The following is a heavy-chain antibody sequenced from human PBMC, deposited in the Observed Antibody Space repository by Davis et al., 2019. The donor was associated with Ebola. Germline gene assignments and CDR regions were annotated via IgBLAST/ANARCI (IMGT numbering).Heavy chain of an antibody. CDR3: ARGSANSAPYYYYGMDV. V-gene: IGHV4-34*01. Sequence: SETLSLTCAVYGGSFSGYYWSWIRQPPGKGLEWIGEINHSGSTNYNPSLKSRVTISVDTSKNQFSLKLSSVTAADTAVYYCARGSANSAPYYYYGMDVWGQGTTVTVSS. D-gene: IGHD4-23*01. CDR2: INHSGST. CDR1: GGSFSGYY. J-gene: IGHJ6*02.